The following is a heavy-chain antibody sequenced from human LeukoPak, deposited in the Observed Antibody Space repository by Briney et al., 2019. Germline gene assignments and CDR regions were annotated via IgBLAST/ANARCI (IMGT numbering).Heavy chain of an antibody. CDR1: GYTFTSYG. CDR2: ISAYNGNT. D-gene: IGHD2-2*01. J-gene: IGHJ4*02. CDR3: ARSYCSSTSCRYWYYFDY. V-gene: IGHV1-18*01. Sequence: GASVRVSCKASGYTFTSYGISWVRQAPGQGLEWMGWISAYNGNTNYAQKLQGRVTMTTDTSTSTAYMELRSLRSDDTAVYYCARSYCSSTSCRYWYYFDYWGQGTLVTVSS.